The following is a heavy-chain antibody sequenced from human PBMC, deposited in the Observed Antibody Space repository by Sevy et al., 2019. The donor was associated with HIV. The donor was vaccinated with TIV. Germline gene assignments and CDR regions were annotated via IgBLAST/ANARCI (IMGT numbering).Heavy chain of an antibody. CDR3: ARAYSGGWPQGAWTDY. CDR1: GFTFSTYS. CDR2: ISRSSRTI. D-gene: IGHD6-19*01. V-gene: IGHV3-48*01. Sequence: GGSLRLSCAASGFTFSTYSMNWVRQAPGKGLEWVSYISRSSRTIYYVDSVEGRFTISRDNAKNSLSLQINSLRADDTAVYYCARAYSGGWPQGAWTDYWGQGTLVTVSS. J-gene: IGHJ4*02.